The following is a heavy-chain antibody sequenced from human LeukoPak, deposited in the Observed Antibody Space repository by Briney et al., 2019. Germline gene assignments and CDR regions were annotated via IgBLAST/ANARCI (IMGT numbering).Heavy chain of an antibody. CDR2: LDPNSGNT. CDR1: GYTFTSYD. V-gene: IGHV1-8*03. J-gene: IGHJ5*02. CDR3: ARMTVSGRDNWFDP. D-gene: IGHD6-19*01. Sequence: ASVKVSCKASGYTFTSYDINWVRQATGQGLEWMGWLDPNSGNTGYAQKFQGRVTITRNTAINTAYMELSSLRSEDTAVYYCARMTVSGRDNWFDPWGQGTLVTVSS.